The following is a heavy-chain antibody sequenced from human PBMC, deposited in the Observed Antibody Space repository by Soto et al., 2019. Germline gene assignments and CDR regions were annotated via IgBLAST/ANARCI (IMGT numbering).Heavy chain of an antibody. V-gene: IGHV1-3*01. Sequence: QVQLVQSGAEVKKPGASVKVSCKASGYTFTSYAMQWVREAPGQRLEWMGWINAVNGNTKYSQKFQGRVTITRDTSASTAYMELSSLRSEDTAVYYCARVIGGWYYFDYWGQGTLVTVSS. CDR1: GYTFTSYA. J-gene: IGHJ4*02. D-gene: IGHD6-19*01. CDR2: INAVNGNT. CDR3: ARVIGGWYYFDY.